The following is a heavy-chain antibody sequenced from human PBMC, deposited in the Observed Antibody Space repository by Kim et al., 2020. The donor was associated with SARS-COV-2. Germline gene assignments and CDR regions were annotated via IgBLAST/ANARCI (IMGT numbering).Heavy chain of an antibody. V-gene: IGHV3-7*03. J-gene: IGHJ4*02. CDR1: GFTFSSYC. D-gene: IGHD2-8*01. Sequence: GGSLRLSCAASGFTFSSYCMNWLRQSPGKGLEWMAIMNQDGSKKSYVDSVEGRFTISRDNAKNSLYLQMHSLRAEDTAVYYCARDVSYGRHDYWGQGTLV. CDR2: MNQDGSKK. CDR3: ARDVSYGRHDY.